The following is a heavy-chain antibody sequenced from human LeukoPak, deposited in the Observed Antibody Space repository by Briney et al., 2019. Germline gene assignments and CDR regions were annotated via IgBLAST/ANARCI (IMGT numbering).Heavy chain of an antibody. V-gene: IGHV4-34*01. CDR2: INHSGST. J-gene: IGHJ4*02. D-gene: IGHD2-2*01. CDR1: GGSFSGYY. CDR3: ARMGCSSTSCLYHFDY. Sequence: SETLSLTCAVYGGSFSGYYWSWIRQPPGKGLEWIGEINHSGSTNYNPSLKSRVTISVDRSKNQFSLKLSSVTAADTAVYYCARMGCSSTSCLYHFDYWGQGTLVTVSS.